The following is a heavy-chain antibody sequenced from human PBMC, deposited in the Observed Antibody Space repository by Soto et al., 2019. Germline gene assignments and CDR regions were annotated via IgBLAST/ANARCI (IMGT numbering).Heavy chain of an antibody. J-gene: IGHJ6*02. CDR2: VYSTGGT. CDR3: VRQGIGNLHGLVDG. Sequence: QVQLQQSGPGLVKPSETLSLTCSVSSGPSSSHNWGWIRQPPGRGLEWIGYVYSTGGTSYNPSLTSRVTTSADTSTNHISLTLTSVTAADPAVYYCVRQGIGNLHGLVDGWGQGTTVRVSS. D-gene: IGHD1-1*01. CDR1: SGPSSSHN. V-gene: IGHV4-59*08.